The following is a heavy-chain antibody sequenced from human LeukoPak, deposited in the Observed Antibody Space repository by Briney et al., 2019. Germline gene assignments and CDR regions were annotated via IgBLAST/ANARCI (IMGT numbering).Heavy chain of an antibody. CDR1: GFTFSTYN. J-gene: IGHJ4*02. D-gene: IGHD2-15*01. CDR3: AKSVVVAASGYYFDY. V-gene: IGHV3-23*01. CDR2: ISGSGGTT. Sequence: GGSLRLSCAASGFTFSTYNMNWVRQAPGEGLEWVSGISGSGGTTFYADSVKGRFTITRDNSKNTLYLQMTSLRAEDTALYYCAKSVVVAASGYYFDYWGQGTLVTVSS.